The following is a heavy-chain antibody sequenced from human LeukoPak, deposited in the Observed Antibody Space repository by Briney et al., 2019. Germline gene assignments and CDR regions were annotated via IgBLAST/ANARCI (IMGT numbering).Heavy chain of an antibody. CDR1: GASISSYY. D-gene: IGHD6-13*01. J-gene: IGHJ4*02. CDR2: IYSTGST. V-gene: IGHV4-4*07. CDR3: ARQIASAGTAGFDF. Sequence: TSETLSLTCTVSGASISSYYWSWIRQPAGKGLEWIGRIYSTGSTNYNPSLKSRVTMSVDTSKNQFSLRLTSVTAADTAVYYCARQIASAGTAGFDFWGQGALVTVSS.